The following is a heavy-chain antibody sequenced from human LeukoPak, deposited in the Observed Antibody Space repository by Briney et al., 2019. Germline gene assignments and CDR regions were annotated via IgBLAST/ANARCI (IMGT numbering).Heavy chain of an antibody. CDR2: INLNSGGT. D-gene: IGHD1-14*01. CDR1: GYTFTGYY. CDR3: ASWAGGNEPVASFDY. J-gene: IGHJ4*02. Sequence: ASVKVSCKPSGYTFTGYYMHWMRQAPGQGLEWMGWINLNSGGTNYAQKFQGRVTMNRDTSISTAYMELSRLRYDDTAVYYCASWAGGNEPVASFDYWGQGTLVTVSS. V-gene: IGHV1-2*02.